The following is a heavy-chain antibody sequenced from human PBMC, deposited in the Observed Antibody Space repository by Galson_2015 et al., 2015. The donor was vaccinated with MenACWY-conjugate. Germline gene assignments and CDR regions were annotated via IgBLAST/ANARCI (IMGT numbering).Heavy chain of an antibody. J-gene: IGHJ1*01. D-gene: IGHD3-22*01. Sequence: SLRLSCAASGFTFSSYEMNWVRQAPGKGPEWVSYISSSGNTIYYADSVKGRFTISRDNAKNSLYLQMNRLRAEDTAVYYCARGVYDSSGYYLPWGQGTLVTVSS. V-gene: IGHV3-48*03. CDR1: GFTFSSYE. CDR3: ARGVYDSSGYYLP. CDR2: ISSSGNTI.